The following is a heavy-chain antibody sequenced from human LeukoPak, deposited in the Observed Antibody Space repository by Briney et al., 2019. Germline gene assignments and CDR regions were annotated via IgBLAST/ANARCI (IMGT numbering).Heavy chain of an antibody. CDR2: ISWNGGTI. CDR1: GVIFEQYG. Sequence: GGSLRLSCEVSGVIFEQYGMHWVRQAPGKGLEWVAGISWNGGTINYGDSVKGRFTISRDNAKSFLYLQMNSMTPDDTVLYYCVKDISGWSYFDYWGQGTRVTVSP. CDR3: VKDISGWSYFDY. V-gene: IGHV3-9*01. D-gene: IGHD6-19*01. J-gene: IGHJ4*02.